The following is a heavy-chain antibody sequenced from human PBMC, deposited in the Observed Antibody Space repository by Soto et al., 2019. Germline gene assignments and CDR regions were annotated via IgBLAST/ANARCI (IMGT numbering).Heavy chain of an antibody. Sequence: SESLSLTCTVSGGSISSSSYYWGCIRQPPGKGLEWIGSIYYSGSTYYNPSLKSRVTISVDTSKNQFSLKLSSVTAADTAVYYCARRLYYDSSGFEGGGMDVWGQGTTVT. CDR3: ARRLYYDSSGFEGGGMDV. D-gene: IGHD3-22*01. V-gene: IGHV4-39*01. J-gene: IGHJ6*02. CDR1: GGSISSSSYY. CDR2: IYYSGST.